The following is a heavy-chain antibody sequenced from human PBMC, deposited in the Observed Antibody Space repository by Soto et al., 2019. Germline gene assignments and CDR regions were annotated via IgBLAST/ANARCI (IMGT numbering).Heavy chain of an antibody. CDR2: IYPGDSDT. CDR1: GYSFTNFW. CDR3: ARRDRSGWFDAFDV. Sequence: PGESLKISCKGSGYSFTNFWIAWVRQMPGKGLEWMGVIYPGDSDTRYSPSFQGQVTISVDKSISTAYLQWSSLKASDTALYFCARRDRSGWFDAFDVWGQGTKVTVSS. J-gene: IGHJ3*01. D-gene: IGHD6-19*01. V-gene: IGHV5-51*01.